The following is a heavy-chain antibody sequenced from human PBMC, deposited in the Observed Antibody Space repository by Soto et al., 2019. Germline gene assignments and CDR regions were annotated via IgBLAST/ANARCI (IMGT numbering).Heavy chain of an antibody. Sequence: SGGSLRLSCAASGFTFSSYWMHWVRQAPGKGLVWVSRINSDGSSTSYADSVKGRFTISRDNAKNTLYLQMNSLRAEDTAVYYCARDDYDILTGYPERYGMDVWGQGTTVTVSS. CDR1: GFTFSSYW. J-gene: IGHJ6*02. CDR3: ARDDYDILTGYPERYGMDV. D-gene: IGHD3-9*01. V-gene: IGHV3-74*01. CDR2: INSDGSST.